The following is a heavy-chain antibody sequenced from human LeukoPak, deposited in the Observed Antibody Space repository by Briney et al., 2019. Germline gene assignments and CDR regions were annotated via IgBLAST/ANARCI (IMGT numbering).Heavy chain of an antibody. D-gene: IGHD6-6*01. J-gene: IGHJ5*02. Sequence: VASVKVSCKASGYTFTSYYMHWVRQAPGQGLEWMGIINPSGGSTSYAQKFQGRVTMTRDTSTSTVYMELSSLRSEDTAVYYCARSDSSSFFSLRTDNWFDPWGQGTLVTVSS. V-gene: IGHV1-46*01. CDR3: ARSDSSSFFSLRTDNWFDP. CDR1: GYTFTSYY. CDR2: INPSGGST.